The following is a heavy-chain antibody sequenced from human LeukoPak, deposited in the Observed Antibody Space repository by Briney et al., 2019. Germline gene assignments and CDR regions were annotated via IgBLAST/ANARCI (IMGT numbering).Heavy chain of an antibody. CDR3: ARGSGGYSGYDTYYYYMDV. CDR1: GGSISSYY. J-gene: IGHJ6*03. Sequence: SETLSLTCTVSGGSISSYYWSWIRQPAGKGLEWIGRIYTSGSTNYTPSLKSRVTMSVDTSKNQFSLKLSSVTAADTAVYYCARGSGGYSGYDTYYYYMDVWGKGTTVTVSS. CDR2: IYTSGST. D-gene: IGHD5-12*01. V-gene: IGHV4-4*07.